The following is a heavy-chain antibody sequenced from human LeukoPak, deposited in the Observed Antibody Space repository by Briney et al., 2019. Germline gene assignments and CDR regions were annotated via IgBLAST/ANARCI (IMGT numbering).Heavy chain of an antibody. V-gene: IGHV3-23*01. CDR2: IRGSGGST. Sequence: GSLRLSCAASGFTFSSYAMSWVRQAPGKGLEWVSAIRGSGGSTYYADSVKGRFTISRDNSKNTLYLQMNSLRAEDTAVYYCAKDSLLATRGYFDYWGQGTLVTVSS. CDR3: AKDSLLATRGYFDY. J-gene: IGHJ4*02. D-gene: IGHD5-12*01. CDR1: GFTFSSYA.